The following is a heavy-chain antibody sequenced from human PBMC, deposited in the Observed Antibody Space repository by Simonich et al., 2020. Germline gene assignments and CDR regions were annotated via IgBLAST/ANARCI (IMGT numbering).Heavy chain of an antibody. D-gene: IGHD7-27*01. V-gene: IGHV1-2*02. Sequence: QVQLVQSGAEVKKPGASVKVSCKASGYTFTGYYMHWVRQAPGQGIEWKGWINPNSGGTNYAQKCQGRVTMTRDTSISTAYMELSWLRSDDTAVYYCARGRLTGDKGAFDIWGQGTMVTVSS. J-gene: IGHJ3*02. CDR1: GYTFTGYY. CDR2: INPNSGGT. CDR3: ARGRLTGDKGAFDI.